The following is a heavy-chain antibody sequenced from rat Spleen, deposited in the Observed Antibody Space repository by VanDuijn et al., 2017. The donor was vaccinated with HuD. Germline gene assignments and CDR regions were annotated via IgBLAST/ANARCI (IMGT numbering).Heavy chain of an antibody. CDR3: ARQRAGGD. J-gene: IGHJ2*01. V-gene: IGHV5S10*01. Sequence: EVQLVESGGGFVQPGRSLKLSCTASGFTFSDYNMAWVRQGPKRGLEWVATVHYDGSRTYYRDSVKGRFTVSRDNAKSTLYLQMDSLRSEDTATYYCARQRAGGDWGQGVMVTVSS. CDR2: VHYDGSRT. CDR1: GFTFSDYN.